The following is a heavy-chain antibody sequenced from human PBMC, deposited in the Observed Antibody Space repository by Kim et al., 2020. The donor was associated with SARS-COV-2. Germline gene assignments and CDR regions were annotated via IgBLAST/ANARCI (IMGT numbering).Heavy chain of an antibody. V-gene: IGHV3-23*01. Sequence: VKGRFTISRDNSKNTLYLQMNSLRGEDTAVYYCAKGEGWLGEDLSNWFDPWGQGTLVTVSS. J-gene: IGHJ5*02. D-gene: IGHD3-10*01. CDR3: AKGEGWLGEDLSNWFDP.